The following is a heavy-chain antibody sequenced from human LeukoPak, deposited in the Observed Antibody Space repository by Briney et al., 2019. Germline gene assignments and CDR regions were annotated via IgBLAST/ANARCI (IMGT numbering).Heavy chain of an antibody. CDR2: ISYDGSNK. J-gene: IGHJ1*01. D-gene: IGHD6-19*01. CDR3: ARGGGVAARFFQY. V-gene: IGHV3-30*04. CDR1: GFTFSSYA. Sequence: GGSLRLSCAASGFTFSSYAMHWVRQAPGKGLEWVAVISYDGSNKYYADSVKGRFTISRDNSKNTLYLQMNSLRAEDTAVYYCARGGGVAARFFQYWGQGALVIVSS.